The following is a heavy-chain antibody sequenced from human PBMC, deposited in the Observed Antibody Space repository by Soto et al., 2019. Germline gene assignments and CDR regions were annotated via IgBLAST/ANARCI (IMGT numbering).Heavy chain of an antibody. CDR1: GYTFTSYD. J-gene: IGHJ6*02. V-gene: IGHV1-8*01. CDR3: ARWPDGYYYYGMDV. CDR2: MNPNSGNT. Sequence: QVQLVQSGAEVKKPGASVKVSCKASGYTFTSYDINWVRQATGQGLEWMGWMNPNSGNTGYAQKFQGRVTMTRNTSTSTAYMELSSLRSEYTAVYYCARWPDGYYYYGMDVWGQGTTVTVSS.